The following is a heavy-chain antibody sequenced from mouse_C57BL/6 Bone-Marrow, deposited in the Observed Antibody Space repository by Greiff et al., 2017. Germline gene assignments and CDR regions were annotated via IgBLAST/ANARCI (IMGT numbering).Heavy chain of an antibody. J-gene: IGHJ3*01. CDR2: ISDGGSYT. CDR3: AGPSDYDVAWFAY. V-gene: IGHV5-4*01. D-gene: IGHD2-4*01. CDR1: GFTFSSYA. Sequence: EVHLVESGGGLVKPGGSLKLSCAASGFTFSSYAMSWVRQTPEKRLEWVATISDGGSYTYYPDNVKGRFTISRDNAKNNLYLQMSHLKSEDTAMYDYAGPSDYDVAWFAYWGQGTLVTVSA.